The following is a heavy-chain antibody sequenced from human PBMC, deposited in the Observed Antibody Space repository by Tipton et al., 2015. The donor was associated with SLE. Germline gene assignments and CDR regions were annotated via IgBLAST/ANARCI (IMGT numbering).Heavy chain of an antibody. CDR2: SYTGGNT. CDR1: GGSINTYY. CDR3: VVCSPSSCSYFDY. J-gene: IGHJ4*02. D-gene: IGHD2-2*01. V-gene: IGHV4-4*07. Sequence: TLSLTCTVSGGSINTYYWAWVRPPAGKGLEWIGRSYTGGNTKYNPSPESRVSLSVDTSRGQFFLEVRSVTAADTAVYYCVVCSPSSCSYFDYWGQGRPVTVSS.